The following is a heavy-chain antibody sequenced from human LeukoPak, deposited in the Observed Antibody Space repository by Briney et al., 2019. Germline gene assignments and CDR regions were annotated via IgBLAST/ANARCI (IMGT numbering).Heavy chain of an antibody. CDR1: GYTLSDLS. Sequence: ASVKVSCKVSGYTLSDLSMHWVRQAPGKGLEWMGGFDPGDSETIYTQKFQGRVTMTEDTSTDTAYMELSSLRSEDTAVYYCAAGGVYDLFDYWGQGTLVTVSS. J-gene: IGHJ4*02. D-gene: IGHD5/OR15-5a*01. V-gene: IGHV1-24*01. CDR2: FDPGDSET. CDR3: AAGGVYDLFDY.